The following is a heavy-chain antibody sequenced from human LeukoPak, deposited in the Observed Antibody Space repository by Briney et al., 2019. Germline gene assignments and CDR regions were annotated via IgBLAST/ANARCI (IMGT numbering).Heavy chain of an antibody. CDR2: IYYSGST. V-gene: IGHV4-59*12. CDR3: ASPYSSGRYYFDY. D-gene: IGHD6-19*01. Sequence: SETLSLTCTVSGGSISGYYWSWIRQPPGKGLEWIGYIYYSGSTNYNPSLKSRVTISVDTSKNQFSLKLSSVTAADTAVYYCASPYSSGRYYFDYWGQGTLVTVSS. J-gene: IGHJ4*02. CDR1: GGSISGYY.